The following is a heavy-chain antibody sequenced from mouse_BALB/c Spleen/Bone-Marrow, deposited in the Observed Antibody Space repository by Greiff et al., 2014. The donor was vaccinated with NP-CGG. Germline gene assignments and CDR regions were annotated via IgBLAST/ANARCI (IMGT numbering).Heavy chain of an antibody. J-gene: IGHJ2*01. Sequence: VKLQESGAEVVRPGASVKLSCKASGYTFTGYWMNWVKQRPGQGLEWIGMIDPSDSEIHYNPMFRDKATLTVDKSSSTAYMQLSSLTSDDSAVYYCVRKYGKGGDYWDQGTTLTVSS. V-gene: IGHV1-61*01. D-gene: IGHD2-10*02. CDR2: IDPSDSEI. CDR1: GYTFTGYW. CDR3: VRKYGKGGDY.